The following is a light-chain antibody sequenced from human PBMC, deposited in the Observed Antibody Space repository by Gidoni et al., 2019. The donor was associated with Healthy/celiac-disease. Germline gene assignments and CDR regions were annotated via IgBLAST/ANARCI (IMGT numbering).Light chain of an antibody. CDR1: QGISSY. CDR3: QQYYSYPPT. Sequence: AIRMTQSPSSFSASTGDRVTITCRASQGISSYLAWYQQKPGKAPKLLIYAASTLQSGVPSRFSGSGSGTDFTLTISCLQSEDCATYYCQQYYSYPPTFAQGTKVEIK. V-gene: IGKV1-8*01. CDR2: AAS. J-gene: IGKJ1*01.